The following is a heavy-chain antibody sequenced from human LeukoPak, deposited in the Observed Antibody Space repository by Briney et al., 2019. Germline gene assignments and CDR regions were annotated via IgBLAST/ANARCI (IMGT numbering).Heavy chain of an antibody. CDR3: ARGRNPPSYYYGSGNLDY. Sequence: SETLSLTCTVSGYSISSGYYWGWIRQPPGKGLEWIGSIYHSGSTNYNPSLKSRVTISVDTSKNQFSLKLSSVTAADTAVYYCARGRNPPSYYYGSGNLDYWGQGTLVTVSS. CDR2: IYHSGST. J-gene: IGHJ4*02. V-gene: IGHV4-38-2*02. CDR1: GYSISSGYY. D-gene: IGHD3-10*01.